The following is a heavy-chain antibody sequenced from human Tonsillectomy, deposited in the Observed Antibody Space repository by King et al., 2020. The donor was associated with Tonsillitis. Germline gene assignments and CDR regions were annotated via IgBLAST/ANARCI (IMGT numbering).Heavy chain of an antibody. CDR2: IKSKTDGGKT. V-gene: IGHV3-15*01. CDR3: TRPPGY. CDR1: GFTFSDAW. J-gene: IGHJ4*02. Sequence: QLMQSGGGLVKPGGSLRLSCVASGFTFSDAWMSWVRQAPGKGLEWVGRIKSKTDGGKTDYAAPVQGRFTISRDDSKNTLYLQMNSLKTEDTAEYYCTRPPGYWGQGTLVTVSS.